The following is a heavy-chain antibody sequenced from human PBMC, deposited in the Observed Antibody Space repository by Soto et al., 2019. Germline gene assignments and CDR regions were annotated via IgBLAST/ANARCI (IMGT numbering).Heavy chain of an antibody. CDR2: INAGNGNT. CDR1: GYTFTSYA. D-gene: IGHD6-13*01. V-gene: IGHV1-3*01. CDR3: ASSHIAAAPHGMDV. Sequence: ASVKVSCKASGYTFTSYAMHWVRQAPGQRLEWMGWINAGNGNTKYSQKFQGRVTITRDTSASTAYMELSSPRSEDTAVYYCASSHIAAAPHGMDVWGQGTTVTVSS. J-gene: IGHJ6*02.